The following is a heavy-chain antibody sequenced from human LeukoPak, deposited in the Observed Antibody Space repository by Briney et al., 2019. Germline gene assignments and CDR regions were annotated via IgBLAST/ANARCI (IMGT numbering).Heavy chain of an antibody. CDR2: IYYSGST. V-gene: IGHV4-59*05. J-gene: IGHJ5*02. Sequence: SETLSLTCSVSGGSINGYYWSWIRQPAGKGLEWIWSIYYSGSTYYNPSLKSRVTISVDTSKNQFSLKLSSVTAADTAVYYCARQPKDYDILTGSNWFDPWGQGTLVTVSS. D-gene: IGHD3-9*01. CDR1: GGSINGYY. CDR3: ARQPKDYDILTGSNWFDP.